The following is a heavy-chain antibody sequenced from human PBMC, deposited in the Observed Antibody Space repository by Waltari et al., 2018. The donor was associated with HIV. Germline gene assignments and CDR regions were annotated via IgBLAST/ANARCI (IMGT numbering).Heavy chain of an antibody. Sequence: QVQLQQSGPRLMKPSETLSLTCIVSGGSINSYYWNWIRQPAGKALEWIGRIYTSGSTKYNPSLKSRVSMSIATSKNQFSLNLTSVTAADTAVYYCARGTYYFDTSSGYPPLDLWGRGTLVTASS. D-gene: IGHD3-22*01. CDR1: GGSINSYY. J-gene: IGHJ2*01. CDR3: ARGTYYFDTSSGYPPLDL. CDR2: IYTSGST. V-gene: IGHV4-4*07.